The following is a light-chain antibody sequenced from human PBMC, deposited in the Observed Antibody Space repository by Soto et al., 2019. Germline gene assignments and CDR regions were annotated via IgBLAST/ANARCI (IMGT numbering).Light chain of an antibody. Sequence: EIVMTQYPATLSVSPGERATLSCRASQSVRSNLAWYQQKPGQAPRLLIYGASTRATGIPARFSGSGSGTDFTLTISSLQSEDFAVYYCQQYHISPPNTFGQGTKVEIK. CDR2: GAS. CDR3: QQYHISPPNT. J-gene: IGKJ2*01. CDR1: QSVRSN. V-gene: IGKV3-15*01.